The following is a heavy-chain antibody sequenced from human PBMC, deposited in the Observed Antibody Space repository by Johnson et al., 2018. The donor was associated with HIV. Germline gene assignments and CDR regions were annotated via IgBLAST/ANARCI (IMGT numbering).Heavy chain of an antibody. CDR1: GFTFSNAW. D-gene: IGHD7-27*01. V-gene: IGHV3-15*01. Sequence: VQLVESGGGLVKPGGSLRLSCAASGFTFSNAWMSWVRQAPGKGLEWVGRIKSKTDGGTPDYAAPVKGRFTISRDNSKNSLYLQMSSLRVEDTAVYYCAGGSGVGAFDIWGQGTMVTVSS. CDR3: AGGSGVGAFDI. J-gene: IGHJ3*02. CDR2: IKSKTDGGTP.